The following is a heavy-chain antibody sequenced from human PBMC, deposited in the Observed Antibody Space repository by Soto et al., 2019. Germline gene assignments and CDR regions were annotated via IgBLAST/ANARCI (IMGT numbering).Heavy chain of an antibody. J-gene: IGHJ4*02. D-gene: IGHD3-3*01. CDR1: GDSVSINSAA. V-gene: IGHV6-1*01. Sequence: SQTLSLTCAISGDSVSINSAAWNLIRQSPSRGLEWLGRTYYRSKWYNDYAVSVKSRITINPDTSKNQFSLQLNSVTPEDTAVYYCVRSITIFGVVTYYFDYWGQGTLVTVSS. CDR3: VRSITIFGVVTYYFDY. CDR2: TYYRSKWYN.